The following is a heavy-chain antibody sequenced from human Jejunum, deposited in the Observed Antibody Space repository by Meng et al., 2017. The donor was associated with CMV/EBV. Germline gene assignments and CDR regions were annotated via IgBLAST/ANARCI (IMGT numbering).Heavy chain of an antibody. V-gene: IGHV3-64*04. D-gene: IGHD2-15*01. J-gene: IGHJ4*02. Sequence: AMHWVRQAPGKGLEYVSAISSNGDRTYYTDSVKGRFTISRDNAKNSMYLQMNSLRGDDTAVYYCARAVRTGYCSAAYCRGHFFDYWGQGTPVTVSS. CDR2: ISSNGDRT. CDR1: A. CDR3: ARAVRTGYCSAAYCRGHFFDY.